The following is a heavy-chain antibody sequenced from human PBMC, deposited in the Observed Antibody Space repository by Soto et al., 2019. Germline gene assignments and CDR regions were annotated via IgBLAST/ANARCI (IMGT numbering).Heavy chain of an antibody. J-gene: IGHJ4*02. CDR2: IKNKANSYTT. CDR1: GFTFSAHY. D-gene: IGHD1-26*01. Sequence: EVQLVESGGGLVQPGGSLRLSCAASGFTFSAHYMDWVRQAPGKGLEWVGRIKNKANSYTTEYAASVEGRFTISREDSQNSLSMQMNSLKTEDTAVYYCARVSLVGPSGGRYFDYWGQGYQVAVSS. V-gene: IGHV3-72*01. CDR3: ARVSLVGPSGGRYFDY.